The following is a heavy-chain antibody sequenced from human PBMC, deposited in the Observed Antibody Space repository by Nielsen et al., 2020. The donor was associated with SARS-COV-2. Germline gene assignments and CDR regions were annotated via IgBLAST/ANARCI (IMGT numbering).Heavy chain of an antibody. CDR2: ISYDGSNR. V-gene: IGHV3-30-3*01. CDR1: EFSLSFYT. CDR3: ARVKWLGAFDI. Sequence: SLKISCAASEFSLSFYTMHWVRQAPGKGLEWVALISYDGSNRYHGDSVKGRFTISRDGSKNTLFLQMNSLGPEDTAVYYCARVKWLGAFDIWGQGTMVTVSS. D-gene: IGHD5-12*01. J-gene: IGHJ3*02.